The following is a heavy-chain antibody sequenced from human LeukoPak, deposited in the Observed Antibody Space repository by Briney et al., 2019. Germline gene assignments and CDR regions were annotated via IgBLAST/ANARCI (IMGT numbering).Heavy chain of an antibody. Sequence: TSQTLSLTCTVSGGSISSGGYYWSWIRQHPGKGLEWIGYIYYSGSTYYNPSLKSRVTISVDTSKNQFSLKLSSVTAADTAVYYCARGSKGGYCSGGSRLAFDIWGQGTMVTVSS. CDR1: GGSISSGGYY. V-gene: IGHV4-31*03. CDR2: IYYSGST. CDR3: ARGSKGGYCSGGSRLAFDI. J-gene: IGHJ3*02. D-gene: IGHD2-15*01.